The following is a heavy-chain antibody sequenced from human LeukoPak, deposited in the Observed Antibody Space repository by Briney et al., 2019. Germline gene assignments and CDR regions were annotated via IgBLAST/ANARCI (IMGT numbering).Heavy chain of an antibody. V-gene: IGHV3-23*01. D-gene: IGHD1-1*01. CDR2: ISSSGGYT. CDR1: GLILSTYV. J-gene: IGHJ3*02. CDR3: ATVVGVQPFDI. Sequence: PGGSLRLSCAASGLILSTYVMSWVRQAPGKGLEWVSTISSSGGYTYFADSVKGRFTISRDNSKNTLYLQMNSLRAEDTAVYYCATVVGVQPFDIWGQGTMVTVSS.